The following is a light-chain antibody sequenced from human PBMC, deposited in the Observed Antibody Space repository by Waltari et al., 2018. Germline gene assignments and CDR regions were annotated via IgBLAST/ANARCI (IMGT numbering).Light chain of an antibody. J-gene: IGKJ4*01. CDR1: QSIDNY. Sequence: DIVLTQSPATLSLSPGESAPLSCRASQSIDNYLAWYQQRPGQAPRLLIYGASYRAAGIPARFSGSGSGTDFTLTISSLEPEDFAVYYCQQRKRWLTFGGGTKVEIK. CDR2: GAS. V-gene: IGKV3-11*01. CDR3: QQRKRWLT.